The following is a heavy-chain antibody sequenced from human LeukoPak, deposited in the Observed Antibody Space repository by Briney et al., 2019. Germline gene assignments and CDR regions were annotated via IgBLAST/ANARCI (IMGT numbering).Heavy chain of an antibody. CDR3: ARGYSNYGYTFDI. D-gene: IGHD4-11*01. Sequence: GGSLRLSCAASGFPLSSHSMNWVRQAPGKGLEWVSSISSSSSYIYYADSVKGRFTISRDNAKNSLYLHMNSLRAEDTAVYYCARGYSNYGYTFDIWGQGTMVTVSS. V-gene: IGHV3-21*01. CDR2: ISSSSSYI. J-gene: IGHJ3*02. CDR1: GFPLSSHS.